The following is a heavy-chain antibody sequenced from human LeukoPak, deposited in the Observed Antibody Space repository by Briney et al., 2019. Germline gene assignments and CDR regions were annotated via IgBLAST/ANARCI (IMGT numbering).Heavy chain of an antibody. J-gene: IGHJ4*02. CDR1: GFTFSSYA. V-gene: IGHV3-23*01. CDR3: ANAGIAVPATPEY. Sequence: GGSLRLSCAASGFTFSSYAMNWVRQAPAKGLEWVSVISSSGGTTHYSDSVKGRFIISRDNSKNTLYLQMNSLRAEDTAVYYCANAGIAVPATPEYCGQGTQVTVSS. CDR2: ISSSGGTT. D-gene: IGHD6-19*01.